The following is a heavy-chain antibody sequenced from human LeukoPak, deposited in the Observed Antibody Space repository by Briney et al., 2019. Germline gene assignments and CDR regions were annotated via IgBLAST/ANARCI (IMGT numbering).Heavy chain of an antibody. CDR2: INPSGGST. J-gene: IGHJ6*03. CDR3: ARGPGMVGYYYYMDV. CDR1: GYTFTSYY. V-gene: IGHV1-46*01. Sequence: ASVKVSCKASGYTFTSYYMHWVRQAPGQGLEWMGIINPSGGSTSYAQKFQGRVTMTRDMSTSTVYMELSSLRSEDTAVYYCARGPGMVGYYYYMDVWGKGTTVTVSS. D-gene: IGHD3-10*01.